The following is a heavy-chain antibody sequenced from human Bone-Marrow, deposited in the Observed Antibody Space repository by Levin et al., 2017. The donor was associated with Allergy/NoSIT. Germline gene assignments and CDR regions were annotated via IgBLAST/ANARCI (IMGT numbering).Heavy chain of an antibody. D-gene: IGHD3-22*01. CDR1: GFTFRSHA. V-gene: IGHV3-23*01. CDR2: ISGYGDST. J-gene: IGHJ4*02. CDR3: AKDSDWKFYYDSNADSMFFDY. Sequence: GGSLRLSCAASGFTFRSHAMSWVRQAPGKGLEWVSGISGYGDSTYYAESVKGRFTISRDNSKNTLYLEMYSLRADDTALYYCAKDSDWKFYYDSNADSMFFDYWGLGTLVTVSS.